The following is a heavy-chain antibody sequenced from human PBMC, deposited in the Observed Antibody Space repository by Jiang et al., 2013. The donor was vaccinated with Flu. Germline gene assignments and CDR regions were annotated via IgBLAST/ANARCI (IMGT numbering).Heavy chain of an antibody. CDR2: ILYTGST. Sequence: LLKPSETLSLTCTVSGGSIISYYWSWIRQPPGKGLEWIGYILYTGSTYYNPSLKSRVTISVDTSENQFSLRLSSVTAADTAIYYCARGSSDYYQSGDYRSNWFDPWGQGTLVTVSS. D-gene: IGHD3-22*01. CDR3: ARGSSDYYQSGDYRSNWFDP. V-gene: IGHV4-59*01. CDR1: GGSIISYY. J-gene: IGHJ5*02.